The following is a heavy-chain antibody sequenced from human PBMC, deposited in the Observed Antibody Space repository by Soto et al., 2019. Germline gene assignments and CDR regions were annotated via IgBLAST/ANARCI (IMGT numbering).Heavy chain of an antibody. D-gene: IGHD6-19*01. CDR2: IIPLFGTA. J-gene: IGHJ4*02. CDR1: GGTFSTYA. CDR3: ARPKGTYSSGYYYFDF. Sequence: QVQLEQSGGEVQQPGSSVRVSCKTSGGTFSTYAINWVRQAPGQGLEWMGAIIPLFGTADYSQKFQGRVTITADESTSPAYMELSSLRFDDTAVYFCARPKGTYSSGYYYFDFWGQGTLVTVSS. V-gene: IGHV1-69*01.